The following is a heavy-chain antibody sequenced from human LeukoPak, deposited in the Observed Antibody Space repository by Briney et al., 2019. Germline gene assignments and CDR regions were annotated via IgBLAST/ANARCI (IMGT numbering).Heavy chain of an antibody. J-gene: IGHJ4*02. V-gene: IGHV3-48*03. Sequence: QPGGSLRLSCAASGFTFSSYEMNWVRQAPGKGLEWVSYISSSGSTIYYADSVKGRFTISRDNSKNTLYLQMNSLRAEDTAVYYCARGGPAAGRFDYWGQGTLVTVSS. CDR2: ISSSGSTI. CDR1: GFTFSSYE. CDR3: ARGGPAAGRFDY. D-gene: IGHD6-13*01.